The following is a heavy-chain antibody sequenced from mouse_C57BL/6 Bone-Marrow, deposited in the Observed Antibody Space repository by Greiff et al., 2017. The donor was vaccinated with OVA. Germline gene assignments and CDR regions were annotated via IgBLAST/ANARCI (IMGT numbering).Heavy chain of an antibody. CDR3: ARCLYYYGSSSLAY. V-gene: IGHV1-52*01. CDR2: IDPSDSET. CDR1: GYTFTSYW. D-gene: IGHD1-1*01. Sequence: QVQLQQPGAELVRPGSSVKLSCKASGYTFTSYWMHWVKQRPIQGLEWIGNIDPSDSETHYNQKFKDKATLTVDKSSSTAYMQLSSLTSEDSAVYYCARCLYYYGSSSLAYWGQGTLVTVSA. J-gene: IGHJ3*01.